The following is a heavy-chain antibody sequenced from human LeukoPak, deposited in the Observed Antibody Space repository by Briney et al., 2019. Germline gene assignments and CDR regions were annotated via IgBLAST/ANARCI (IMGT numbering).Heavy chain of an antibody. Sequence: GGSLRLSCAASGFTFSSYDMHWVRQATRKGLEWVSRIGTAGDTYYAGSVKGRFTISRENAKNSLYLQMNSLRAGDTAVYYCARSYYYYYYGMDVWGQGTTVTVSS. CDR2: IGTAGDT. CDR1: GFTFSSYD. J-gene: IGHJ6*02. CDR3: ARSYYYYYYGMDV. V-gene: IGHV3-13*04.